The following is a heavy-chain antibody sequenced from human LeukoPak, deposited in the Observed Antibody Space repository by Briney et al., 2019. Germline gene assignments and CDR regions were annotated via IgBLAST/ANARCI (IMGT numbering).Heavy chain of an antibody. Sequence: GGSLRLSCAGSGFIFSSYSMNWVRQAPGKGLEWVSYFSSSSNTIYYKDSVKGRFTISRDNAKNSLYLQMNSLRDEDTAVYYCARDAGYSSAWSHWYFDLWGRGTLVTVSS. D-gene: IGHD6-19*01. CDR1: GFIFSSYS. V-gene: IGHV3-48*02. CDR3: ARDAGYSSAWSHWYFDL. J-gene: IGHJ2*01. CDR2: FSSSSNTI.